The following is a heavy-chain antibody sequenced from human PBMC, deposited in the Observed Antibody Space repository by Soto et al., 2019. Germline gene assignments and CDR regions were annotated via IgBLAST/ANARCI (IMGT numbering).Heavy chain of an antibody. Sequence: SETLSLTCAVYGGSFSGYYWSWIRQPPGKGLEWIGEINHSGSTNYNPSLKSRVTISVDTAKNQFSLKLSSVTAADTAVYYCARGLTRRDGYNFDYWGQGTLVTVSS. CDR3: ARGLTRRDGYNFDY. D-gene: IGHD5-12*01. CDR1: GGSFSGYY. CDR2: INHSGST. J-gene: IGHJ4*02. V-gene: IGHV4-34*01.